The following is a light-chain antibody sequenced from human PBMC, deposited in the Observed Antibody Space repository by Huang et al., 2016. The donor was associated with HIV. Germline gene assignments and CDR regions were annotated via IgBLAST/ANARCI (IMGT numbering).Light chain of an antibody. V-gene: IGKV2-30*02. J-gene: IGKJ4*01. Sequence: VVLTQSPLYLSVTLGQPASISCRSSQSLIHSNGNTYLNWFQQRPGQSSRRLISQVSRRESVVPDRFSGSGSGTDFTLKISRVEAEDVVVYYCMQGTHLFTFGGGTRVDIK. CDR2: QVS. CDR3: MQGTHLFT. CDR1: QSLIHSNGNTY.